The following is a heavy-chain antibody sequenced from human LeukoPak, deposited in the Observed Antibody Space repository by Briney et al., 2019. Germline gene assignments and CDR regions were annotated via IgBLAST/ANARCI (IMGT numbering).Heavy chain of an antibody. CDR2: INTNTGNP. J-gene: IGHJ5*02. V-gene: IGHV7-4-1*02. CDR1: GYTFTSYA. CDR3: ARDQSVQLWLIQQSNWFDP. Sequence: GASVKVSCTASGYTFTSYAMNWVRQAPGQGLEWMGWINTNTGNPTYVQGFTGRFVFSLDTSVSTAYLQISSLKAEDTAVYYCARDQSVQLWLIQQSNWFDPWGQGTLVTVSS. D-gene: IGHD5-18*01.